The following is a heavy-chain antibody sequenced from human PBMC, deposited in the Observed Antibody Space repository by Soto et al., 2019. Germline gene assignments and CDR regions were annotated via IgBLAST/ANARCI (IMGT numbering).Heavy chain of an antibody. D-gene: IGHD4-4*01. CDR3: AKDYSHDAFDI. CDR1: GYTLTELS. CDR2: FDPQDGET. V-gene: IGHV1-24*01. Sequence: GASVKVSCNVSGYTLTELSMDWLRHAPGKGLEWMGGFDPQDGETIYETNFQGRVTMTEDTYTEKEYMQLSRMRSEETAVYSCAKDYSHDAFDIWGQGTMVTVSS. J-gene: IGHJ3*02.